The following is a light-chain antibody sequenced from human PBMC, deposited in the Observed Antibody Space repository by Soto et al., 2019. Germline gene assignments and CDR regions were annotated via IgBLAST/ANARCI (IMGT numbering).Light chain of an antibody. CDR2: AAS. V-gene: IGKV1-39*01. CDR1: QSISSY. Sequence: DIQMTQSPSSLSASVGDRVIITCLASQSISSYLNWYQQKPGKAPKLLIYAASSLQSGVPSRFSGSGSGTDFTLTISSLQPEDFAIYYCQQTFGKPLVTFGQGTRLEIK. J-gene: IGKJ5*01. CDR3: QQTFGKPLVT.